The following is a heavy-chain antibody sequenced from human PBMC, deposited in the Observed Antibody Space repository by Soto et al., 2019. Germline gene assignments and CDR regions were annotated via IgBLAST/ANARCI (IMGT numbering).Heavy chain of an antibody. Sequence: QVQLVESGGGVVQPGRSLRLSCAASGFTVSAYTMHWVRQAPGKGLEWVAVISSDGNHKYYTDSVKGRFTISRDTSTNTLYLQRNSLRAEDTAVYYCARSEQPLFDYWGQGPLVTVSS. J-gene: IGHJ4*02. V-gene: IGHV3-30-3*01. CDR3: ARSEQPLFDY. CDR1: GFTVSAYT. CDR2: ISSDGNHK. D-gene: IGHD1-26*01.